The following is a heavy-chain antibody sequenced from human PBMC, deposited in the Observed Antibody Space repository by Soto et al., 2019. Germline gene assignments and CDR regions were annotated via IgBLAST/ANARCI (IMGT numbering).Heavy chain of an antibody. CDR3: ARVRGFYSGSERGGLGMDV. CDR2: ISSSSSTI. D-gene: IGHD1-26*01. CDR1: GFTFNTYA. V-gene: IGHV3-48*02. J-gene: IGHJ6*02. Sequence: GGSLRLSCTGSGFTFNTYALHWVRQAPGKGLEWVSYISSSSSTIYYADSVKGRFTISRDNAKNSLYLQMNSLRDEDTAVYYCARVRGFYSGSERGGLGMDVWGQGTTVTVSS.